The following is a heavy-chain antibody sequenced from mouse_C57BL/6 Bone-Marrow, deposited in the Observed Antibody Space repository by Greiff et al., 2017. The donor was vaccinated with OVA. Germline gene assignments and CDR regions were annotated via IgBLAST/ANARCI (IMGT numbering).Heavy chain of an antibody. V-gene: IGHV1-76*01. CDR2: IYPGSGNT. CDR3: ARSGDKPFAY. CDR1: GYTFTDYY. D-gene: IGHD1-3*01. Sequence: QVQLQQSGAELVRPGASVKLSCKASGYTFTDYYINWVKQRPGQGLEWIARIYPGSGNTYYNEKFKGKATLTAEESSSTAYMQLSSLTSEDSAVYFCARSGDKPFAYWGQGTLVTVSA. J-gene: IGHJ3*01.